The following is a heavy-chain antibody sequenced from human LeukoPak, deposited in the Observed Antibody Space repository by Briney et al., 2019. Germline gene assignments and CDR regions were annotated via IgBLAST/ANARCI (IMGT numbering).Heavy chain of an antibody. J-gene: IGHJ3*02. CDR2: ISAYNGNT. D-gene: IGHD2/OR15-2a*01. CDR1: GYTFTSYD. V-gene: IGHV1-18*01. Sequence: GASVKVSCKASGYTFTSYDIIWVRQAPGQGLEWMGWISAYNGNTNSAQKLQGRVTMTTDTSTNTAYMELRSLRSDDTAVYYCARDRVRRSTTGGAFDIWGQGTMVTVSS. CDR3: ARDRVRRSTTGGAFDI.